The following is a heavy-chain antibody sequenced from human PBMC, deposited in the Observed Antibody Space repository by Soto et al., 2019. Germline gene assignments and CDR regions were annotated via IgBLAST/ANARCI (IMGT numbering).Heavy chain of an antibody. Sequence: EVQLVESGGGLVQPGGSLRLSCAASGFTFSNYWMSWVRQAPGKGLEWVANIKQDGGEKYYVDSVKGRFTISRDSAKNALELQMNSLRAEDTSGYYCARGLAVVHWGQGTLVTISS. J-gene: IGHJ1*01. CDR3: ARGLAVVH. D-gene: IGHD6-19*01. CDR1: GFTFSNYW. CDR2: IKQDGGEK. V-gene: IGHV3-7*01.